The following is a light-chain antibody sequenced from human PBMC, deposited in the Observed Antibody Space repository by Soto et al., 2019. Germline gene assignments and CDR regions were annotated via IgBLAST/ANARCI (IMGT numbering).Light chain of an antibody. J-gene: IGKJ1*01. Sequence: EIVVTQSPATLSVSPGERVTLSCRASQSVSSSLAWYQQRPGQAPRLLIYDTSTRAAGIAARFSGSGSGTEFTLTISSLQSEDFAVYFCQQYVRWPPGTFGQGTTVRIK. CDR1: QSVSSS. CDR2: DTS. CDR3: QQYVRWPPGT. V-gene: IGKV3-15*01.